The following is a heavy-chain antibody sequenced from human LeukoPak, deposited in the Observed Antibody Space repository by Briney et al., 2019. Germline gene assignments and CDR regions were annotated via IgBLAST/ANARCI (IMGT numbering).Heavy chain of an antibody. CDR1: GFTVSSNY. D-gene: IGHD3-22*01. V-gene: IGHV3-66*01. CDR3: ARDRYYDSSGYTN. CDR2: IYSGGST. Sequence: PGGSLRLSCAASGFTVSSNYMSWVRQAPGKGLEWVSVIYSGGSTYYADSVKGRFTISRDNSKNTLYLQMNSLRAEGTAVYYCARDRYYDSSGYTNWGQGTLVTVSS. J-gene: IGHJ4*02.